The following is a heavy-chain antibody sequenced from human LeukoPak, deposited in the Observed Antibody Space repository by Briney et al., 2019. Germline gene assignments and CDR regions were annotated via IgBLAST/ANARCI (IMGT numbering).Heavy chain of an antibody. CDR2: INHSGST. J-gene: IGHJ4*02. V-gene: IGHV4-34*01. D-gene: IGHD3-22*01. CDR3: GSVYYDSSGYGDNDY. Sequence: SETLSLTCAVCGGSFSGYYWSWIRQPPGKGLEWIGEINHSGSTNYNPSLKSRVTISVDTSKNQFSLKLSSVTAADTAVYYCGSVYYDSSGYGDNDYWGQGTLVTVSS. CDR1: GGSFSGYY.